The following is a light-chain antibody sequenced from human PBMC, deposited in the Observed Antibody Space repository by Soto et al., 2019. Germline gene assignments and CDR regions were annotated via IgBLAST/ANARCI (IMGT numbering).Light chain of an antibody. CDR1: QSVSSNF. Sequence: DIVLTQSPGTLSFSPGEGATLSCRASQSVSSNFLAWYQQKPGQAPRLLLYAASTRAAGISARFSGSGSETDFTLTIPRLEPEDFAVYYCQQYGSSPFTFGPGTKLDIK. J-gene: IGKJ3*01. CDR3: QQYGSSPFT. CDR2: AAS. V-gene: IGKV3-20*01.